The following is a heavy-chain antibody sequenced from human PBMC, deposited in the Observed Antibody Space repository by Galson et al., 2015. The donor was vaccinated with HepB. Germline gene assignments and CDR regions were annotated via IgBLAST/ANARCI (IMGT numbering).Heavy chain of an antibody. CDR1: GYTFTGYY. V-gene: IGHV1-2*04. Sequence: SVKVSCKASGYTFTGYYMHWVRQAPGQGLEWMGWINPNSGGTNYAQKFQGWVTMTRDTSISTAYMELSRLRSDDTAVYYCARDMAPAVVLEPPEGGWFDPWGQGTLVTVSS. CDR3: ARDMAPAVVLEPPEGGWFDP. CDR2: INPNSGGT. D-gene: IGHD2-15*01. J-gene: IGHJ5*02.